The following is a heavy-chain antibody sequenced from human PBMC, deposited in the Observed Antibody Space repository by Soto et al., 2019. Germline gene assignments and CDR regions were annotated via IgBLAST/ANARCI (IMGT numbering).Heavy chain of an antibody. D-gene: IGHD3-10*01. CDR1: GGTFSSYA. CDR2: IIPIFGTA. V-gene: IGHV1-69*12. J-gene: IGHJ6*02. Sequence: QVQLVQSGAEVKKPGSSVKVSCKASGGTFSSYAISWVRQAPGQGLEWMGGIIPIFGTANYAQKFQGRVTITADESTSTAYMELRSLRSEDTAVYYCAREGRGDATDPYGMDVWGQGTTVTVSS. CDR3: AREGRGDATDPYGMDV.